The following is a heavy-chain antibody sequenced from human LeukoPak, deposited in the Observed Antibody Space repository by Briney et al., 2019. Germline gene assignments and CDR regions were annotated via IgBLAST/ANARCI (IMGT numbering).Heavy chain of an antibody. CDR2: IHPNSGGT. CDR3: ARLIAAEVLWGAFDI. V-gene: IGHV1-2*06. D-gene: IGHD6-13*01. J-gene: IGHJ3*02. CDR1: GYAFTGYY. Sequence: GASVKVSCKASGYAFTGYYVHWVRHAPGQRLEWMGRIHPNSGGTNYAQKFQGRVTMTRDTSINTAYMELSRLTSDDTAVYYCARLIAAEVLWGAFDIWGQGTMVTVFS.